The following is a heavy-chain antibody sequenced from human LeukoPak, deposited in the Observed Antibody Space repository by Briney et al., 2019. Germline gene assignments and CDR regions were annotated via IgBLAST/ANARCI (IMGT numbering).Heavy chain of an antibody. V-gene: IGHV3-74*01. CDR2: IDQEGKTR. D-gene: IGHD5-18*01. J-gene: IGHJ4*02. Sequence: GGSLRLSCVASGFSFSDYWIHWVRQAPGKGLVWVARIDQEGKTRDYGDPVRGRFTISRDNAKNTLYLQMNSLRAEDTAVYYCARVGDVYSYGFIAYWGQGTLVTVSS. CDR1: GFSFSDYW. CDR3: ARVGDVYSYGFIAY.